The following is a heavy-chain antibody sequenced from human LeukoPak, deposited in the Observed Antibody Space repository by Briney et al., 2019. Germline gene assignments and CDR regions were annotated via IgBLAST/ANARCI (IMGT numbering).Heavy chain of an antibody. CDR2: IYTSGST. D-gene: IGHD3-10*01. Sequence: SETLSLICAVYGGSFSGYYWSWIRQPAGKGLEWIGRIYTSGSTNYNPSLKSRVTISVDTSKNQFSLKLSSVTAADTAVYYCARSSRYYGSGSPDAFDIWGQGTMVTVSS. CDR3: ARSSRYYGSGSPDAFDI. V-gene: IGHV4-59*10. J-gene: IGHJ3*02. CDR1: GGSFSGYY.